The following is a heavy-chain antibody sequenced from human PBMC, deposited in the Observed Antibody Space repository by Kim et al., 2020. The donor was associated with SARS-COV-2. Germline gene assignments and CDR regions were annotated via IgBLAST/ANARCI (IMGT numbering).Heavy chain of an antibody. CDR3: ARGGVFPLWYYYDSSGRPLDY. CDR1: GGSFSGYY. D-gene: IGHD3-22*01. CDR2: INHSGST. Sequence: SETLSLTCAVYGGSFSGYYWSWIRQPPGKGLEWIGEINHSGSTNYNPSLKSRVTISVDTSKNQFSLKLSSVTAADTAVYYCARGGVFPLWYYYDSSGRPLDYWGQGTLVTVSS. V-gene: IGHV4-34*01. J-gene: IGHJ4*02.